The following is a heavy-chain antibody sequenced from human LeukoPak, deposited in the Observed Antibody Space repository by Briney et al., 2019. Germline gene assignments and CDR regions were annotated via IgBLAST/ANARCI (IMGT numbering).Heavy chain of an antibody. CDR1: GFTFDDYA. CDR2: ISWNSGSI. J-gene: IGHJ4*02. V-gene: IGHV3-9*01. D-gene: IGHD3-10*01. Sequence: PGGSLRLSRAVSGFTFDDYAMHWVRQAPGKGLEWVSGISWNSGSIGYADSVKGRFTISRDNAKNSLYLQMNSLRAEDTALYYCAKASGSESYYNIDYWGQGTLVTVSS. CDR3: AKASGSESYYNIDY.